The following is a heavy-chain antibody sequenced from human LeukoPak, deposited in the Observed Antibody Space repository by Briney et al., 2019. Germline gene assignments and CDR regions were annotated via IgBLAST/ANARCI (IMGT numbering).Heavy chain of an antibody. D-gene: IGHD2-15*01. CDR2: INHSGST. Sequence: PSETLSLTSAVYGGSFSGYYWSWIRQPPGKGLEWIGEINHSGSTNYNPSLKSRVTISVDTSKNQFSLKLSSVTAADTAVYYCARGGGHCSGGSCYLNYYYYMDVWGKGTTVTVSS. CDR3: ARGGGHCSGGSCYLNYYYYMDV. CDR1: GGSFSGYY. V-gene: IGHV4-34*01. J-gene: IGHJ6*03.